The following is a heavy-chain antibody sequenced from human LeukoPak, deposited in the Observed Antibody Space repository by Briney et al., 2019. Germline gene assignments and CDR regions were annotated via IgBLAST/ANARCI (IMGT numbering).Heavy chain of an antibody. CDR2: IIPMYGTT. D-gene: IGHD3-22*01. CDR3: ARDRDDSGYYYGRVLEY. J-gene: IGHJ4*02. CDR1: GGTFSRYA. Sequence: SVEVSCKASGGTFSRYAISWVRQAPGQGLEWMGGIIPMYGTTNYAQKFQGRVTITADESTSTAYMELGSLRSEDTALYYCARDRDDSGYYYGRVLEYWDQGTLATVAS. V-gene: IGHV1-69*13.